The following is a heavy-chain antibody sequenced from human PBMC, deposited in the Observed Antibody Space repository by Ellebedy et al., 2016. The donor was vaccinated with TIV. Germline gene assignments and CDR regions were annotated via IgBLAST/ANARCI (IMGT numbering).Heavy chain of an antibody. Sequence: GESLKISCAAYGFSFSSYGMHWVRQAPGKGLEWVAVIWYDGSYKYYADSVQGRFTISRDTSKNTVFLQMNSLRAEDTAVYYCAREEYGSSYHVLDVWGQGTTVTVSS. J-gene: IGHJ6*02. CDR2: IWYDGSYK. CDR3: AREEYGSSYHVLDV. D-gene: IGHD6-6*01. CDR1: GFSFSSYG. V-gene: IGHV3-33*08.